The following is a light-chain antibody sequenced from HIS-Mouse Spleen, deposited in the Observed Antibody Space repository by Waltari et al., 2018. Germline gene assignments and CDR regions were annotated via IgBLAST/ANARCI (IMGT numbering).Light chain of an antibody. CDR1: SSNIGSTY. CDR3: AAWDDSLSGPV. Sequence: QSVLTQPPSASGTPGQRVTISCSGSSSNIGSTYVYWYQQLLGTAPKLLIYRNNQRPSGGPDRFSGSKSGTSASRAISGLRSEDEADYYCAAWDDSLSGPVFGGGTKLTVL. V-gene: IGLV1-47*01. J-gene: IGLJ3*02. CDR2: RNN.